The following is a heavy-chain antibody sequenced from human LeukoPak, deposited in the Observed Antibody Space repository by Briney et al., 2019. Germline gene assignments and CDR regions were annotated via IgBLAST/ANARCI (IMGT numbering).Heavy chain of an antibody. J-gene: IGHJ2*01. V-gene: IGHV6-1*01. D-gene: IGHD6-19*01. Sequence: SQTLTLTCAISGDSLSSNTAAWNWIRQSPSRGLEWLGRTYFRSKWYHDYAVSVESRITLNPDTSKNQFSLQLSSVTPEDTAVYYCARARHNIHNGWAWYFDLWGRGTLVTVSP. CDR1: GDSLSSNTAA. CDR2: TYFRSKWYH. CDR3: ARARHNIHNGWAWYFDL.